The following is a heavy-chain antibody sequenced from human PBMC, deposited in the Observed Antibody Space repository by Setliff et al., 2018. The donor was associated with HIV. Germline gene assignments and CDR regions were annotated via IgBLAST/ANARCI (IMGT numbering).Heavy chain of an antibody. CDR3: ARHVARFDYDTGGYYVSHFDY. J-gene: IGHJ4*02. CDR2: ISYTGTT. V-gene: IGHV4-59*01. D-gene: IGHD3-22*01. Sequence: SETLSLTCTVSGGSISNYYWSRIRQPPGKGLEWIGYISYTGTTKYNPSLKSRVTISVDTSKNQFSVRLSSVSAADTAVYFCARHVARFDYDTGGYYVSHFDYWGQGTQVTVSS. CDR1: GGSISNYY.